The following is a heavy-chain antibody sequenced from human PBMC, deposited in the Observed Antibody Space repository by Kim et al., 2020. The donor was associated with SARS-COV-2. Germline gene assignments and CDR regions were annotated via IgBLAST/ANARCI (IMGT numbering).Heavy chain of an antibody. CDR2: INPSGGST. J-gene: IGHJ6*02. V-gene: IGHV1-46*01. CDR3: ARDQPLDTAIGYYYGMDV. D-gene: IGHD5-18*01. CDR1: GYTFTSYY. Sequence: ASVKVSCKASGYTFTSYYMHWVRQAPGQGLEWMGIINPSGGSTSYAQKFQGRVTMTRDTSTSTVYMELSSLRSEDTAVYYCARDQPLDTAIGYYYGMDVWGQGTTVTVSS.